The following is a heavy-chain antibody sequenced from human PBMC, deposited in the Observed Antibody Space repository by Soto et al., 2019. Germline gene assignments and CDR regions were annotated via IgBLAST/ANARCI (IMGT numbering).Heavy chain of an antibody. Sequence: QVQLVQSGAEVKKPGASVKVSCKASGYTFTSYYMHWVRQAPGQGLEWMGIINPSGGSTSYAQKFRGRVTMTRDTSTSTVYMVLSSLRSEDTAVYYCARAAVASYYKYYDIWTDYYNCYYQDVWGKGTTVTVSS. CDR1: GYTFTSYY. V-gene: IGHV1-46*03. J-gene: IGHJ6*03. D-gene: IGHD3-9*01. CDR3: ARAAVASYYKYYDIWTDYYNCYYQDV. CDR2: INPSGGST.